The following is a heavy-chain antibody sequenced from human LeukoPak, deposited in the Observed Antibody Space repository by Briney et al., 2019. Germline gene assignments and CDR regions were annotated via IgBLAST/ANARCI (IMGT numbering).Heavy chain of an antibody. CDR3: ARSPPEIRGVIIPLYYFDY. V-gene: IGHV4-39*07. D-gene: IGHD3-10*01. J-gene: IGHJ4*02. CDR2: IYYSGST. Sequence: SETLSLTCTVSGGSISSYYWSWIRQPPGKGLEWIGSIYYSGSTYYNPSLKSRVTISVDTSMNQFSLKLSSVTAADTAVYYCARSPPEIRGVIIPLYYFDYWGQGTLVTVSS. CDR1: GGSISSYY.